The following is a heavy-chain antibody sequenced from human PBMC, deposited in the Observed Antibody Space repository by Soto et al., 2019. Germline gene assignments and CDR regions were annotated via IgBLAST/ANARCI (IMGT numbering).Heavy chain of an antibody. D-gene: IGHD2-8*01. CDR2: IYYSGNT. CDR3: ATMVAAGYFDY. Sequence: QVQLQESGPGLVKPSQTLSLTCTVSGGSINSGGYYWSWIRQHPGKGLEWIGYIYYSGNTYYNPSLKSRVTISVDTSKTQFSLKLSSVTAADTAFYYCATMVAAGYFDYWGQGTLVTVSS. CDR1: GGSINSGGYY. V-gene: IGHV4-31*03. J-gene: IGHJ4*02.